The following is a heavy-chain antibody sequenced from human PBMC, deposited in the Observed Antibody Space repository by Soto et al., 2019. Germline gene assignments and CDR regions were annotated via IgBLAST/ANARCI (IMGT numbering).Heavy chain of an antibody. CDR2: IIPIFGTA. CDR3: ARDLYYDSSGYDYNYYYYGMDV. CDR1: GGTFSSYA. V-gene: IGHV1-69*06. D-gene: IGHD3-22*01. J-gene: IGHJ6*04. Sequence: SVKVSCKASGGTFSSYAISWVRQASGQGLEWMGCIIPIFGTANYAQKLQGRVTITADKSTSTAYMELSSLRSEDTAVYYCARDLYYDSSGYDYNYYYYGMDVWG.